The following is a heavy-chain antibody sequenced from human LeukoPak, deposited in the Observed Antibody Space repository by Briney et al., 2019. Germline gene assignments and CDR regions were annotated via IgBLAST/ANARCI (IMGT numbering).Heavy chain of an antibody. CDR2: ISSSSSYI. J-gene: IGHJ4*02. CDR1: GFTFSSYS. Sequence: EGSLRLSCAASGFTFSSYSMNWVRQAPGKGLEWVSSISSSSSYIYYADSVKGRFTISRDNAENSLYLQMNSLRAEDTAVYYCARDLGYCSGGSCYSGGYIFDYWGQGTLVTVSS. V-gene: IGHV3-21*01. D-gene: IGHD2-15*01. CDR3: ARDLGYCSGGSCYSGGYIFDY.